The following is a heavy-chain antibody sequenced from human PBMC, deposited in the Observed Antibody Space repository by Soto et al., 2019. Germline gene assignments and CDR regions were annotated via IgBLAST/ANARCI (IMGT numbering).Heavy chain of an antibody. V-gene: IGHV3-21*01. D-gene: IGHD5-12*01. CDR3: AREPDNNYDSRN. Sequence: EVQLVESGGGLVKPGGSLRLSCAASGFTFSSYSMNWVRQAPGKGLEWVSSISSSSSYIYYADSVKGRFTISRDNAKNSLYLQMNSLRAEDTAVYYCAREPDNNYDSRNWGQGTLVTVSS. CDR2: ISSSSSYI. CDR1: GFTFSSYS. J-gene: IGHJ4*02.